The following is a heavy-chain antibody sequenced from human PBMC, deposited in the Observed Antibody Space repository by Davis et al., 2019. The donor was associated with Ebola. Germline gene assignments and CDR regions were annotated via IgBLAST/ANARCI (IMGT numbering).Heavy chain of an antibody. CDR2: LGTSADT. V-gene: IGHV3-69-1*01. CDR3: ARGPGSV. Sequence: GGSLRLSCAASGFVFRNYVMSWVRQAPGKGLEWVSTLGTSADTYYADSVKGRFTISRDNAKNSLYLQMNSLRAEDTAVYYCARGPGSVWGQGTLVTVSS. D-gene: IGHD6-25*01. J-gene: IGHJ4*02. CDR1: GFVFRNYV.